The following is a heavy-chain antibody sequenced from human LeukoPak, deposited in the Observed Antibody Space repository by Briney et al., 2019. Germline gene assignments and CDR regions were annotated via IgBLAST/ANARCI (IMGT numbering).Heavy chain of an antibody. CDR1: GFTFSSYA. CDR3: TAYLEWLFGQDFDY. Sequence: GGSLGLSCAASGFTFSSYAMHWVRQASGKGLEWVGRIRSKANSYATAYAASVKGRFTISRDDSKNTAYLQMNSLKTEDTAVYYCTAYLEWLFGQDFDYWGQGTLVTVSS. CDR2: IRSKANSYAT. J-gene: IGHJ4*02. V-gene: IGHV3-73*01. D-gene: IGHD3-3*01.